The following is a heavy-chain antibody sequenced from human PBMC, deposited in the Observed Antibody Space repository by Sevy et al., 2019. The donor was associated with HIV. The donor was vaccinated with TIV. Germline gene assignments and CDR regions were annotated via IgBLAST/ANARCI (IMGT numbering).Heavy chain of an antibody. CDR3: ARDPDWGALDR. Sequence: GGSLRLSCEVSGFTFSDFWMTWVRQSPGKGLERVAYINQDERHINLLDSVRGQFTISRDNAKNSLYLQMDSLRAEDTAIYYCARDPDWGALDRWGQGTLVTVSS. CDR2: INQDERHI. J-gene: IGHJ5*02. CDR1: GFTFSDFW. V-gene: IGHV3-7*01. D-gene: IGHD7-27*01.